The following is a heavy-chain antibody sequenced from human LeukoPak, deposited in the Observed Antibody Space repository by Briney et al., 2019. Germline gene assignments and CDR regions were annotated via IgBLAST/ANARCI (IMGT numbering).Heavy chain of an antibody. Sequence: GGSLRLSCAASGFTFSTYSMNWVRQAPGKGLEWVSYIRTSSSSIHYADSVKGRFTISRDNAKNSLYLQMNSLRAEDTAVYYCARDLNWAFDYWGQATLVTVSS. J-gene: IGHJ4*02. D-gene: IGHD7-27*01. V-gene: IGHV3-48*01. CDR3: ARDLNWAFDY. CDR1: GFTFSTYS. CDR2: IRTSSSSI.